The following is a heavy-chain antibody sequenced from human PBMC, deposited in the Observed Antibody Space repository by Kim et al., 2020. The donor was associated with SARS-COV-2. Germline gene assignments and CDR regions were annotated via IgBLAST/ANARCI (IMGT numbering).Heavy chain of an antibody. Sequence: ASVKVSCKASGYTFTSYDINWVRQATGQGLEWMGWMNPNGGNTGYAQKFQGRVTMTRNTSISTAYMELSSLRSEDTAVYYCARTPYVLPAGTLIPYYYYYMDVRGKGTTVTVSS. CDR2: MNPNGGNT. D-gene: IGHD2-15*01. CDR3: ARTPYVLPAGTLIPYYYYYMDV. CDR1: GYTFTSYD. V-gene: IGHV1-8*01. J-gene: IGHJ6*03.